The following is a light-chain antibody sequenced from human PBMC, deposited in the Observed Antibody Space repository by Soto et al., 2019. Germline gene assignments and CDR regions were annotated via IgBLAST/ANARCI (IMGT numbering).Light chain of an antibody. J-gene: IGKJ1*01. CDR1: QSLNSY. CDR2: DAS. CDR3: QQSYSTPWT. Sequence: IQMTHSPSSLSASVVYRFTITFRASQSLNSYLNWYQQKPGKAPRLLIYDASSRATGIPDRFSGSGSGTDFTLTISSLQPEDFATYYCQQSYSTPWTFGQGTKVDIK. V-gene: IGKV1-39*01.